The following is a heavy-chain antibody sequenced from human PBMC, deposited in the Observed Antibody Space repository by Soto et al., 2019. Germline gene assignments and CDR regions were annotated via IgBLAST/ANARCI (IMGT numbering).Heavy chain of an antibody. Sequence: PSETLALTCTVSGGSISSSSYYWGWILQPPGKGLEWIGSIYYIGSAYYNPSLKSRVTISVDTSKNHFSLKLSSVTAADTAVYLCAREPVAFDAFDLWGQGTVVTLSS. V-gene: IGHV4-39*02. CDR1: GGSISSSSYY. J-gene: IGHJ3*01. CDR2: IYYIGSA. D-gene: IGHD2-15*01. CDR3: AREPVAFDAFDL.